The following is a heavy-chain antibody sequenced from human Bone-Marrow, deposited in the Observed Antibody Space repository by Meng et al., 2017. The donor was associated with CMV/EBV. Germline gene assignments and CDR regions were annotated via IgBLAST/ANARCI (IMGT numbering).Heavy chain of an antibody. V-gene: IGHV3-7*01. Sequence: GESLKISCAASGFTFSSYWMSWVRQAPGKGLEWVANIKQDGSEKYYVDSVKGRFTISRDNAKNSLYLQMNSLRAEDTAVYYCARIAVAGNIDDYWGQGKLVNVDS. D-gene: IGHD6-19*01. J-gene: IGHJ4*02. CDR2: IKQDGSEK. CDR3: ARIAVAGNIDDY. CDR1: GFTFSSYW.